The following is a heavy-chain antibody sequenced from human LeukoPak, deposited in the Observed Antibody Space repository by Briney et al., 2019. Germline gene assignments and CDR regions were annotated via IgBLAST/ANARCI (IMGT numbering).Heavy chain of an antibody. V-gene: IGHV1-69*13. J-gene: IGHJ4*02. CDR2: IIPIFGTA. CDR3: ARDLGARGVINDDY. CDR1: GYTFTSYA. D-gene: IGHD3-10*01. Sequence: SVKVSCKTSGYTFTSYAISWVRQAPGQGLEWMGGIIPIFGTANYAQKFQGRVTITADESTSTAYMELSSLRSEDTAVYYCARDLGARGVINDDYWGQGTLVTVSS.